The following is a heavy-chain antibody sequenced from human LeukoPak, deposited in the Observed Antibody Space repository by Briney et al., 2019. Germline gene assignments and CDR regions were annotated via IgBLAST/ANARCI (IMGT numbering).Heavy chain of an antibody. J-gene: IGHJ4*02. Sequence: GGSLRLSCAASRFTLNTYAMSWVRQAPGKGLEWVSAISGSGGTTSYADSVKGRFTISRDNSKNTLYLQMNSLRAEDTAVYYCAKAYCSGGSCYLWGPFDYWGQGTLVTVSS. D-gene: IGHD2-15*01. V-gene: IGHV3-23*01. CDR2: ISGSGGTT. CDR1: RFTLNTYA. CDR3: AKAYCSGGSCYLWGPFDY.